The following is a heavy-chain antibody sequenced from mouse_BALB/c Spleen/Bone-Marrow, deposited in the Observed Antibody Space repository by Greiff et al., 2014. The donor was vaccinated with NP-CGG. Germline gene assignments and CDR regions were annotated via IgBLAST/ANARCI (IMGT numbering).Heavy chain of an antibody. J-gene: IGHJ3*01. Sequence: QVQLKESGAELVRPGVSVKISCKGSGYKFTDYAMHWVKQSHAKSLEWIGVIGTYYGDATYNQKFKTKATMTVDKSSSTAYMELARLTSEDSAPYYCAREGPWFAFWGQGTLVTVSA. CDR1: GYKFTDYA. V-gene: IGHV1S137*01. CDR2: IGTYYGDA. CDR3: AREGPWFAF.